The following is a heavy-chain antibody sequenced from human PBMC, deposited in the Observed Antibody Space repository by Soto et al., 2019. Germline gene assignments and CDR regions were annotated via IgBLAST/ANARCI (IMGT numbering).Heavy chain of an antibody. Sequence: SGTLSLTCAVYGGSFSGEYWSWIRQPPGKGLEWIGEINHSGSTNYNPSLKSRVTISVDTSKNQFSLKLSSVTAADTAVYYCARSLTVYNWFDPWGQGTLVTVSS. CDR2: INHSGST. D-gene: IGHD3-9*01. CDR1: GGSFSGEY. CDR3: ARSLTVYNWFDP. V-gene: IGHV4-34*01. J-gene: IGHJ5*02.